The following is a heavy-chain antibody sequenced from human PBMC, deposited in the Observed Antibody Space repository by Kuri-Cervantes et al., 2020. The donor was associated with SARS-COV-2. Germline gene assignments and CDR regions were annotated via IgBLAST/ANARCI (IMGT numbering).Heavy chain of an antibody. V-gene: IGHV4-59*01. D-gene: IGHD6-19*01. CDR3: ARVEQWLVWGYYYYGMDV. J-gene: IGHJ6*02. CDR2: IYYSGSP. Sequence: SETLSLTCSVSGVSINNYWSWIRQPPGKGLEWIAYIYYSGSPNYNPSLKSRVTISVDMSKNQFSLKLSSVTAADTAVYYCARVEQWLVWGYYYYGMDVWGQGTTVTVSS. CDR1: GVSINNY.